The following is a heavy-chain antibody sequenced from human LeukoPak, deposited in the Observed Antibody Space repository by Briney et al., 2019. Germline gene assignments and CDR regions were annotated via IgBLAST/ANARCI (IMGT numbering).Heavy chain of an antibody. D-gene: IGHD5-12*01. J-gene: IGHJ4*02. CDR2: ISSSSSYI. Sequence: AGRSLRLSCAASGFTFDDYAMHWVRHAPGKGLEWVSSISSSSSYIYYAGSVKGRFTISRDNSKSMAYLQMNSLRAEDTAVYFCARGYSGYGYYSDYWGQGTLVTVSS. CDR1: GFTFDDYA. V-gene: IGHV3-21*01. CDR3: ARGYSGYGYYSDY.